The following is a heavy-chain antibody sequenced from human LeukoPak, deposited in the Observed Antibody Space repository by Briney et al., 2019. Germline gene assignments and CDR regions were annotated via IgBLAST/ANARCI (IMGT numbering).Heavy chain of an antibody. V-gene: IGHV3-48*01. D-gene: IGHD6-19*01. CDR3: ARRGASSGGLDY. J-gene: IGHJ4*02. CDR1: GFTFSTYS. CDR2: ISFSSSTT. Sequence: GGSLRLSCAASGFTFSTYSMSWVRHPPGKGLEWVSYISFSSSTTYYADSVKGRFTISRDNAKNSLYLQMNSLRAEDTAVYYCARRGASSGGLDYWGQGTLVTVSS.